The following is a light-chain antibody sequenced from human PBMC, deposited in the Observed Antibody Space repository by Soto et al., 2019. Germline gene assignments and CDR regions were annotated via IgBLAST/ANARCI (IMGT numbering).Light chain of an antibody. Sequence: DIQLTQSPSFLSASPGDRVTITCRASQGIRSYLAWYQQSPGRAPKLLIYAASTLQSGVPSRFSGSGSGTEFTLTISSLQPEDFATYYCQQLNTFPITFGQGTRLENK. J-gene: IGKJ5*01. CDR1: QGIRSY. CDR2: AAS. CDR3: QQLNTFPIT. V-gene: IGKV1-9*01.